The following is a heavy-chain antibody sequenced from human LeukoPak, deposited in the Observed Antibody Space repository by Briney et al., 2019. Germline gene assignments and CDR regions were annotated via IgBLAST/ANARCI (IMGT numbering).Heavy chain of an antibody. D-gene: IGHD2/OR15-2a*01. CDR3: ARGRIIRGTSSSYYGMDV. Sequence: GGSLRLSCAASGFTFSSYVMHWVRQAPGKGLEYVSGISSNGGTTYYANSVEGRFTISRDNSKNTLSLQMGSLRVEDMAVYYCARGRIIRGTSSSYYGMDVWSQGTTVTVSS. V-gene: IGHV3-64*01. CDR1: GFTFSSYV. CDR2: ISSNGGTT. J-gene: IGHJ6*02.